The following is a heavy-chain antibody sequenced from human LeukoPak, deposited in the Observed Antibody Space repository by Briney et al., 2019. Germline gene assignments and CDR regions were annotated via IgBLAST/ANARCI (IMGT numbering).Heavy chain of an antibody. Sequence: GGSLRLSCAASGFTFSSYAMSWVRQAPGKGLEWVSAISGSGGSTYYADSVRGRFTISRDNAKNSLYLQMNSLRDEDTAVYYCARDPGGYCSGGSRVYWGQGTLVTVSS. CDR2: ISGSGGST. V-gene: IGHV3-23*01. CDR3: ARDPGGYCSGGSRVY. D-gene: IGHD2-15*01. CDR1: GFTFSSYA. J-gene: IGHJ4*02.